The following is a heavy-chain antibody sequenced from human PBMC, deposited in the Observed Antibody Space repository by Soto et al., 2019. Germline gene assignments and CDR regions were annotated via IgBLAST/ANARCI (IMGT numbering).Heavy chain of an antibody. CDR2: IYYSGST. CDR3: ARDRGYSYGHDY. Sequence: SETLSLTCTVSGGSISSSSYYWGWIRQPPGKGLEWIGYIYYSGSTNYNPSLKSRVTISVDTSKNQFSLKLSSVTAADTAVYYCARDRGYSYGHDYWGQGTLVTVSS. V-gene: IGHV4-61*01. D-gene: IGHD5-18*01. CDR1: GGSISSSSYY. J-gene: IGHJ4*02.